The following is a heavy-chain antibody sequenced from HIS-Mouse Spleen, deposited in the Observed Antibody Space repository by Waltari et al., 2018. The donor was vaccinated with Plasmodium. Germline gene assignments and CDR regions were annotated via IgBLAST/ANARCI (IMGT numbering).Heavy chain of an antibody. CDR1: GFTFSYYR. Sequence: EVQLVESGGGLVKPGGSLRLSCAASGFTFSYYRMNWVRQAPGKGLEWVSSSRSSSSYIYYADSVKGRFTISRDNAKNSLYLQMNSLRAEDTAVYYCAREDILTGYYNDYWYFDLWGRGSLVTVSS. CDR3: AREDILTGYYNDYWYFDL. CDR2: SRSSSSYI. J-gene: IGHJ2*01. V-gene: IGHV3-21*01. D-gene: IGHD3-9*01.